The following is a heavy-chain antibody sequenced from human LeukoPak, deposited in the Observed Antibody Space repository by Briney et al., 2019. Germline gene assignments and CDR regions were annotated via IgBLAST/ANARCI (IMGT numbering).Heavy chain of an antibody. Sequence: GESLRLSCATSGFTFSSHWMSWVRQAPGKGLEWVANIKQDGSEKYYVDSVRGRFTISRDNAKNSLYLQMNSLRVEDTAVYYCARGGGSYYYYWGQGSLVTVSS. CDR2: IKQDGSEK. V-gene: IGHV3-7*01. CDR3: ARGGGSYYYY. CDR1: GFTFSSHW. D-gene: IGHD1-26*01. J-gene: IGHJ4*02.